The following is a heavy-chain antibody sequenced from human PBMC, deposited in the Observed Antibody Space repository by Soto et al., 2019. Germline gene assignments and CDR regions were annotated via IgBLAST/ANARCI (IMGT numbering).Heavy chain of an antibody. V-gene: IGHV4-59*12. CDR1: GGSISSYY. CDR2: IYYSGST. J-gene: IGHJ6*02. CDR3: ARVRFYYDSSGPNQTPLDYYYGMDV. Sequence: SETLSLTCTVSGGSISSYYWSWIRQPPGKGLEWIGYIYYSGSTNYNPSLKSRVTMSVDTSKNQFSLKLSSVTAADTAVYYCARVRFYYDSSGPNQTPLDYYYGMDVWGQGTTVTVSS. D-gene: IGHD3-22*01.